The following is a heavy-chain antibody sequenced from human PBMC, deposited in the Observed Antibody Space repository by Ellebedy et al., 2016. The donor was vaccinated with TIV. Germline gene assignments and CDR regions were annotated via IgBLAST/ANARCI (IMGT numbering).Heavy chain of an antibody. J-gene: IGHJ4*02. CDR2: INPKSGGT. D-gene: IGHD2-8*02. CDR3: ATKHCTGGNCHHPTFDY. V-gene: IGHV1-2*02. Sequence: ASVKVSXXASGYTFTDYYMHWVRQAPGQGLEWMGWINPKSGGTNFAQKFQGRVTMTSDTSISTAYMELNRLRSDDTAVFYCATKHCTGGNCHHPTFDYWGQGSLVTVSS. CDR1: GYTFTDYY.